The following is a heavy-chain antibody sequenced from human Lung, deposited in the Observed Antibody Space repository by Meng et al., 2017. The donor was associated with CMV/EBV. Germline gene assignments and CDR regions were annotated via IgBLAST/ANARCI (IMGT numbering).Heavy chain of an antibody. J-gene: IGHJ6*02. Sequence: ASXXVFXKASGGTFSSYAISWVRQVPGQGLEWMGWIEPNSGSSNYAQKLQGRVTMTRDTSISTAYMELRRLRSHDTAVYYCARGKWSYQGDDYYYGMDVWXPGTXVTVSS. D-gene: IGHD1-26*01. CDR2: IEPNSGSS. CDR1: GGTFSSYA. V-gene: IGHV1-2*02. CDR3: ARGKWSYQGDDYYYGMDV.